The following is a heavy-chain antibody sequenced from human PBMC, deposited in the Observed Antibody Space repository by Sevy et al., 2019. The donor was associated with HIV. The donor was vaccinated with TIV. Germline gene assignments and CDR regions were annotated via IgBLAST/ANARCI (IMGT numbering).Heavy chain of an antibody. CDR2: ISGSGSST. J-gene: IGHJ6*02. V-gene: IGHV3-23*01. Sequence: GGSLRLSCTTSGFTFRIYAMSWVRQAPGKGLEWVSAISGSGSSTYYADSVKGRFTVSRDKSKSTLYLQMNSLRAEDTAVYYCAKGDSTFYGLDVWGQGTTVTVSS. CDR3: AKGDSTFYGLDV. CDR1: GFTFRIYA. D-gene: IGHD6-13*01.